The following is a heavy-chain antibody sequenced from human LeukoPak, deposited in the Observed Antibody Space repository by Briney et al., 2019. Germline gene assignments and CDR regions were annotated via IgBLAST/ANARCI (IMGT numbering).Heavy chain of an antibody. CDR3: ARWVTMVRGVTYYYMDV. V-gene: IGHV1-69*05. J-gene: IGHJ6*03. D-gene: IGHD3-10*01. CDR2: IITIFGIA. Sequence: ASVWDSCKASGDAFNNYAISWVREAPGQGVECMGGIITIFGIANHAQNFHGRVMITTDESTSTASMELSSLRSEDTAVYYCARWVTMVRGVTYYYMDVWGKGTSVTVSS. CDR1: GDAFNNYA.